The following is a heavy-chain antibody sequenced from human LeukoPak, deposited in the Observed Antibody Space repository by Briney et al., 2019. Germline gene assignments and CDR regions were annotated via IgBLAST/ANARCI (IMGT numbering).Heavy chain of an antibody. CDR1: GYTFTGYN. Sequence: GASVKVSCKASGYTFTGYNIHWVRQAPGQGLEWMEWINPNTGGTNYAQNFQGRVTMTRDTSISTASLELRSLTSDDTAVYYCARLEGTGYRGGWFDPWGQGSLVTVSS. CDR2: INPNTGGT. CDR3: ARLEGTGYRGGWFDP. D-gene: IGHD3-9*01. V-gene: IGHV1-2*02. J-gene: IGHJ5*02.